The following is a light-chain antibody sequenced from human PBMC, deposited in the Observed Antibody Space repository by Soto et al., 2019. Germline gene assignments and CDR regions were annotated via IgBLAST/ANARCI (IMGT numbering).Light chain of an antibody. J-gene: IGLJ1*01. Sequence: SALTQPRSVSGSPGQSVTISCTGTSSDVGGYNYVSWYQQHPGKAPKLMIYDVSKRPSGVPDRFSGSKSGNTASLTISGLQAEDEADYYCCSSAGSLYVFGTGTKVTVL. CDR2: DVS. CDR3: CSSAGSLYV. V-gene: IGLV2-11*01. CDR1: SSDVGGYNY.